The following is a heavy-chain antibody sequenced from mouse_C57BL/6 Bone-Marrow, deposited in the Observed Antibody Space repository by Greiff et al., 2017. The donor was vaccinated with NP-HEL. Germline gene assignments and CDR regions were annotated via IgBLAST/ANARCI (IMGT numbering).Heavy chain of an antibody. CDR2: ISNGGGST. Sequence: EVHLVESGGGLVQPGGSLKLSCAASGFTFSDYYMYWVRQTPEKRLEWVAYISNGGGSTYYPDTVKGRFTISRDNAKNTRYLQMSRLKSEDTAMYYCARDYYGSSYGYFDVWGTGTTVTVSS. CDR1: GFTFSDYY. V-gene: IGHV5-12*01. J-gene: IGHJ1*03. D-gene: IGHD1-1*01. CDR3: ARDYYGSSYGYFDV.